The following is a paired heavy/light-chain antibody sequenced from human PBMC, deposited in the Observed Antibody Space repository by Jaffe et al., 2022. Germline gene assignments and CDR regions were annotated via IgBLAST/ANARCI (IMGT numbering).Light chain of an antibody. J-gene: IGKJ5*01. V-gene: IGKV3-20*01. CDR1: QSVSSSY. CDR2: GAS. Sequence: EIVLTQSPGTLSLSPGERATLSCRASQSVSSSYLAWYQQKPGQAPRLLIYGASSRATGIPDRFSGSGSGTDFTLTITRLEPGDFAVFYCQQYGTSPITFGQGTRLEIK. CDR3: QQYGTSPIT.
Heavy chain of an antibody. CDR1: GGSISSSSYY. Sequence: QLQLQESGPGPVKPSETLSLTCSVSGGSISSSSYYWGWIRQPPGKGLEWIGSIYYSGSTYYNPSLKSRVTISVDTSKNQFSLKLSSVTAADTAVYYCAQSIDYGDGYFKHWGQGTLVTVSS. V-gene: IGHV4-39*01. J-gene: IGHJ1*01. CDR3: AQSIDYGDGYFKH. D-gene: IGHD4-17*01. CDR2: IYYSGST.